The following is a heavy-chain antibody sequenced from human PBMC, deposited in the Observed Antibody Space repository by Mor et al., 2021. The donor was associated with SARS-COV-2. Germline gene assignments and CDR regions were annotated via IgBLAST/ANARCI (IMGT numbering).Heavy chain of an antibody. CDR2: ISNDGSNK. J-gene: IGHJ4*02. V-gene: IGHV3-30*18. CDR3: AKVSSYIWGSYRD. Sequence: ISNDGSNKYYADSAKGRFTISRDNSKNTVYLQMNSLRAEDTAVYYCAKVSSYIWGSYRDWGQGILVTVSS. D-gene: IGHD3-16*02.